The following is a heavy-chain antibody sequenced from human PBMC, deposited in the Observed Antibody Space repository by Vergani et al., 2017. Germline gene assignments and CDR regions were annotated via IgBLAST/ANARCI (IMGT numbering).Heavy chain of an antibody. CDR1: GFTFSSYG. CDR2: ISYDGSNK. V-gene: IGHV3-30*03. J-gene: IGHJ4*02. Sequence: QVQLVESGGGVVQPGRSLRLSCAASGFTFSSYGMHWVRQAPGKGLEWVAVISYDGSNKYYADSVKGRFTISRDNSKNTLYLQMNSLRAEDTAVYYCARNVDFGNNWGQGTLVTVSS. CDR3: ARNVDFGNN. D-gene: IGHD3/OR15-3a*01.